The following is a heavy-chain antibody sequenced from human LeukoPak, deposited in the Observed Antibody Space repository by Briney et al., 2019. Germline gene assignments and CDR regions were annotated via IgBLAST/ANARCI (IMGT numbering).Heavy chain of an antibody. Sequence: ASVKVSCKAFGYTFTGYYMHWVRQAPGQGLEWMGWINHNSGGTEYAQKFQGRVKMTRDTSISTAHMELSSLGSDDAAFYYCARYGHSSSSGFDYWGQGTLVPVSS. V-gene: IGHV1-2*02. CDR2: INHNSGGT. CDR3: ARYGHSSSSGFDY. CDR1: GYTFTGYY. J-gene: IGHJ4*02. D-gene: IGHD6-6*01.